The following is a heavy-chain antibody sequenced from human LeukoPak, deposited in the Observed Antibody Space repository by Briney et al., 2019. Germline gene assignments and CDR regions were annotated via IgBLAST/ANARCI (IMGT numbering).Heavy chain of an antibody. CDR3: ARVPPESIALRYYMDV. J-gene: IGHJ6*03. CDR2: IKEDGDEK. CDR1: GFTFSNYW. D-gene: IGHD2/OR15-2a*01. Sequence: GGSLRLSCAASGFTFSNYWMAWVRQAPGKGLEWLANIKEDGDEKYYVDSVKGRFTISRDNAKNSLYLQMNSLRVEDMAVYYCARVPPESIALRYYMDVWGKGTMVTVSS. V-gene: IGHV3-7*01.